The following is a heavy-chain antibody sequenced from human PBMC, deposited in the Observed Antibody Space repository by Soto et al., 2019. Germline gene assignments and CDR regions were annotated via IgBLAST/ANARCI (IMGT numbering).Heavy chain of an antibody. Sequence: QVQLVQSGAEVKKPGSSVKVSCKASGGTFSNHVISWVRQAPGQGLEWMGGIINIFGTANYAQKFPGRVTITADESTSTAHMELSSLRSEDTAVYYCARGPYEFWSGYYRPDFHSGMDVWGQGTTVTVSS. CDR3: ARGPYEFWSGYYRPDFHSGMDV. CDR2: IINIFGTA. V-gene: IGHV1-69*12. D-gene: IGHD3-3*01. J-gene: IGHJ6*02. CDR1: GGTFSNHV.